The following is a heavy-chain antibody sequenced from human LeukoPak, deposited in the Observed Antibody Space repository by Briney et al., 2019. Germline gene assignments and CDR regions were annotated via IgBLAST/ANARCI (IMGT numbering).Heavy chain of an antibody. CDR2: IIPIFGTA. D-gene: IGHD5-12*01. CDR1: GGTFSSYA. J-gene: IGHJ4*02. Sequence: ASVKVSCKASGGTFSSYAISWVRQAPGQGLEWMGGIIPIFGTANYAQKFQGRVTITADESTSTAYMELSSLRSEDTAVYYCASSGRGYAFGDFDYWGQGNLVTVSS. V-gene: IGHV1-69*13. CDR3: ASSGRGYAFGDFDY.